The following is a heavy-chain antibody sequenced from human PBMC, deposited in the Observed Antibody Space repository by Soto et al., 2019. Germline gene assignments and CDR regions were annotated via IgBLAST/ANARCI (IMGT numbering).Heavy chain of an antibody. J-gene: IGHJ6*02. V-gene: IGHV3-7*01. Sequence: EVQLVESGGGLVQPGGSLRLSCAASGFTFSSYWMSWVRQAPGKGLEWVANIKQEGSEKYYVDSVKGRFTLSRDNAKNSLYLQMNRLRAEDTAVYYCARDPSIVGAVGEEFYYYYGMDVWGQGPTVTVSS. CDR3: ARDPSIVGAVGEEFYYYYGMDV. D-gene: IGHD1-26*01. CDR2: IKQEGSEK. CDR1: GFTFSSYW.